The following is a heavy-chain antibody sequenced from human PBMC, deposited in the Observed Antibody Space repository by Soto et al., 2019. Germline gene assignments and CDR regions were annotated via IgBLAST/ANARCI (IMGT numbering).Heavy chain of an antibody. CDR3: ARARGYGDTGS. Sequence: GSLRLSFVASGFTLSSYTMNWVLQAPWKGPQWVPSMSSMSSYIYYSDSVKVRFTISRDNAKNSLYLQMNSLRAEETPVYYCARARGYGDTGSWGQGTMVAVSS. J-gene: IGHJ3*01. CDR1: GFTLSSYT. V-gene: IGHV3-21*01. CDR2: MSSMSSYI. D-gene: IGHD4-17*01.